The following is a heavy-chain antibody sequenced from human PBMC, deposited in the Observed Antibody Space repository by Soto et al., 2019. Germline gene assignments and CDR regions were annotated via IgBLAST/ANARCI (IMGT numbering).Heavy chain of an antibody. J-gene: IGHJ6*02. CDR1: GFTFSSYW. Sequence: GGSLSLSCAASGFTFSSYWMSWGRQAPGKGLERVANIKQDGSEKYYVDSVKGRFTISRDNAKNSLYLQMNSLRAEDTAVYYCAREARVFFYYGMDVWGQGTTVTVSS. CDR3: AREARVFFYYGMDV. D-gene: IGHD6-13*01. CDR2: IKQDGSEK. V-gene: IGHV3-7*01.